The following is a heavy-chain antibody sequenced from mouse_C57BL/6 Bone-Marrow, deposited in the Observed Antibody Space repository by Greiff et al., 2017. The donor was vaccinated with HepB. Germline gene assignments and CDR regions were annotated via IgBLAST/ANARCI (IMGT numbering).Heavy chain of an antibody. V-gene: IGHV1-50*01. D-gene: IGHD2-14*01. CDR2: IDPSDSYT. J-gene: IGHJ1*03. CDR3: GGVQYWCFDV. Sequence: QVQLQQPGAELVKPGASVKLSCKASGYTFTSYWMQWVKQRPGQGLEWIGEIDPSDSYTNYNQKFKGKATLTVDTSSSTAYMQLSSLTSEDSAVYYCGGVQYWCFDVCGTGTTGTVSS. CDR1: GYTFTSYW.